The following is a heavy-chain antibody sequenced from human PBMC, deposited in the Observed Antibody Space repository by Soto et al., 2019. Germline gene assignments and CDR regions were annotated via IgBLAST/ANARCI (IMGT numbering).Heavy chain of an antibody. Sequence: SETLSLTCAVYGGSFSGYYWSWIRQPPGKGLEWIGEINHSGSTNYNPSLKSRVTISVDTSKNQFSLKLSSVTAADTAVYYCARGVAAAGYYFDYWGQGTLVTVSS. V-gene: IGHV4-34*01. J-gene: IGHJ4*02. D-gene: IGHD6-13*01. CDR1: GGSFSGYY. CDR3: ARGVAAAGYYFDY. CDR2: INHSGST.